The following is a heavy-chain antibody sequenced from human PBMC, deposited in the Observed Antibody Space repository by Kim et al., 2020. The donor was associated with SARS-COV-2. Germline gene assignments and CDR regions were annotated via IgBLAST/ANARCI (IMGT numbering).Heavy chain of an antibody. Sequence: GGSLRLSCAASGFTFSSYSMNWVRQAPGKGLEWVLSISSSSSYIYYADSVKGRFTISRDNAKNSLYLQMNSLRAEDTAVYYCAREESNLGYSSSWYPYYYYGMDVWGQGTTVTVSS. CDR1: GFTFSSYS. CDR2: ISSSSSYI. D-gene: IGHD6-13*01. J-gene: IGHJ6*02. V-gene: IGHV3-21*01. CDR3: AREESNLGYSSSWYPYYYYGMDV.